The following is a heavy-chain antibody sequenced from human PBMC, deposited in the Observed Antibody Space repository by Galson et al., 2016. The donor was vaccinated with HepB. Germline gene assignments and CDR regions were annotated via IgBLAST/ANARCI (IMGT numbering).Heavy chain of an antibody. CDR2: MSDSGGST. J-gene: IGHJ1*01. Sequence: SLRLSCAASGFTLSNSAMSWVRQAPGRGLEWASAMSDSGGSTYYADSVKGRFTISRDNSKITLYLQMNSLGAEDTAIYYCAVRYSSIWYFQHWGRGTLVSVSS. V-gene: IGHV3-23*01. D-gene: IGHD6-13*01. CDR3: AVRYSSIWYFQH. CDR1: GFTLSNSA.